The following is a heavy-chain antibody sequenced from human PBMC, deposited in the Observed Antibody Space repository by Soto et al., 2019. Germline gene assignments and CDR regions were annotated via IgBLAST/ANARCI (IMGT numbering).Heavy chain of an antibody. CDR1: GFSLSTSGVG. Sequence: QITLKESGPTLVKPTQTLTLTCTFSGFSLSTSGVGVVWIRQPPGKALEWLALIYWDDDKRYSPFLKSRLTITEDTSKNQVVLTMTNMDTVDTATYYCAHKGGRGAGMDVWGQGTTVTVSS. CDR2: IYWDDDK. CDR3: AHKGGRGAGMDV. D-gene: IGHD2-15*01. V-gene: IGHV2-5*02. J-gene: IGHJ6*02.